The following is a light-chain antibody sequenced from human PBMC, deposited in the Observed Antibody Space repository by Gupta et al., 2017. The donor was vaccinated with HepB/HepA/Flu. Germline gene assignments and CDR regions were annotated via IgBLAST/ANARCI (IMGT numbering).Light chain of an antibody. CDR1: QSVSSY. J-gene: IGKJ4*01. CDR2: YAS. Sequence: ILLRESPATLSLSPGERATLSCRASQSVSSYLAWYQQKPGQAPRVLMYYASNRATGIPARFSGSGSGTDFILSISSLEPEDFAVYYCQQRSNWPLTFGGGTKVEIK. V-gene: IGKV3-11*01. CDR3: QQRSNWPLT.